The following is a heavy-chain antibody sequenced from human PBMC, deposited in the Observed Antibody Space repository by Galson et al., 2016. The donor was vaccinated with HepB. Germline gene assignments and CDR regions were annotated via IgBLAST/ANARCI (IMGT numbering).Heavy chain of an antibody. CDR3: ARDPFGEFFASSPDAVT. Sequence: SVKVSCKASGGSFTRFALSWVRQAPGQGLEWMGRIIPVLGIVNYAQRFQGRVTISADKTTSTAYMDLISLTSDDTAVYYCARDPFGEFFASSPDAVTWGQGTLVTVSS. V-gene: IGHV1-69*04. D-gene: IGHD3-10*01. CDR2: IIPVLGIV. J-gene: IGHJ4*02. CDR1: GGSFTRFA.